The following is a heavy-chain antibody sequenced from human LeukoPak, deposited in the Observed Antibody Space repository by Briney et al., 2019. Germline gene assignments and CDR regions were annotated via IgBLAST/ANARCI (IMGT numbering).Heavy chain of an antibody. CDR1: GASISTYH. D-gene: IGHD2-8*01. CDR3: ARTKAFDV. CDR2: IYNSGST. V-gene: IGHV4-59*01. J-gene: IGHJ3*01. Sequence: NPLETLSLTCTVSGASISTYHWSWIRQPPGKGLEWIGYIYNSGSTNYNPSLKSRVTISLDTSENQFSLKLSSVTAADTAVYYCARTKAFDVWGQGTMVTVSS.